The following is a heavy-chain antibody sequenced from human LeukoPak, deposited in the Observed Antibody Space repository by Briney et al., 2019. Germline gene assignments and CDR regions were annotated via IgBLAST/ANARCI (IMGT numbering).Heavy chain of an antibody. D-gene: IGHD3-16*01. Sequence: GASVKVSCKASGGTFSSYAISWVRQAPGQGLEWMGGIIPIFGTANYAQKFQGRVTITADKSTSTAYIELSSLRSEDTAVYYCARAENVFDAFDIWGQGTMVTVSS. J-gene: IGHJ3*02. CDR1: GGTFSSYA. CDR2: IIPIFGTA. CDR3: ARAENVFDAFDI. V-gene: IGHV1-69*06.